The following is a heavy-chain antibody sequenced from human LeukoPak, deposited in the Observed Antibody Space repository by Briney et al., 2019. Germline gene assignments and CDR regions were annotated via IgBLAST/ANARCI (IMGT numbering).Heavy chain of an antibody. CDR3: ARVGVTYCSSTSCYPDY. CDR1: GFTFSSYA. V-gene: IGHV3-30-3*01. J-gene: IGHJ4*02. D-gene: IGHD2-2*01. Sequence: GGSLRLSCAASGFTFSSYAMHWVRQAPGKGLEWVAVISYDGNNKYYADSVKGRFTISRDNSKNTLYLQMNSLRAEDTAVYYCARVGVTYCSSTSCYPDYWGQGTLVTVSS. CDR2: ISYDGNNK.